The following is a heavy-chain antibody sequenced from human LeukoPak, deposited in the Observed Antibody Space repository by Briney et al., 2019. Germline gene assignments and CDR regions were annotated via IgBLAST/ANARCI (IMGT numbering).Heavy chain of an antibody. CDR2: INPNSGGT. D-gene: IGHD1-26*01. J-gene: IGHJ6*03. Sequence: GASVKVSCKASGNTFAGYYVHWVRQAPGQGLEWMGWINPNSGGTNYAQKFQGRVTMTRDTSISTAYMELSRLRSDDTAVYYCARERVGAGVGYYYYYMDVWGKGTTVTVSS. CDR1: GNTFAGYY. CDR3: ARERVGAGVGYYYYYMDV. V-gene: IGHV1-2*02.